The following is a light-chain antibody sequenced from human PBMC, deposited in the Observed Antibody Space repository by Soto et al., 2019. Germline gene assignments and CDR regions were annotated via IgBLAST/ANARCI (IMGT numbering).Light chain of an antibody. CDR1: QSVSRSN. CDR2: GAS. Sequence: EIVLTQSPGTLSLSPGERATLSCRASQSVSRSNFAWYQQKPGQAPRLLIYGASSRATGIPDRLSGAGSGTDFTLSINRLESEDFAVYYCQHYDTSLTCGGGTKVEL. CDR3: QHYDTSLT. V-gene: IGKV3-20*01. J-gene: IGKJ4*02.